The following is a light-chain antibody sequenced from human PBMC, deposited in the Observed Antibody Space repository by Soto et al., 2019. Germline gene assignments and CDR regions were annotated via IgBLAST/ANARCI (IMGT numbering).Light chain of an antibody. Sequence: DIQMTQSPSSLSASVGDRVTITCQASQDIYDYLSWYQQKPEKAPKLLISDASNLETGVPSRFSGNGSGTDFTFTISRLQSEDFATYYCQQFHSPPFTFAQGTRLEI. J-gene: IGKJ5*01. V-gene: IGKV1-33*01. CDR2: DAS. CDR3: QQFHSPPFT. CDR1: QDIYDY.